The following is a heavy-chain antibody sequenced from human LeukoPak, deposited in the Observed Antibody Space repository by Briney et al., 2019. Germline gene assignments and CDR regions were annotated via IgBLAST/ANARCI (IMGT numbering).Heavy chain of an antibody. D-gene: IGHD6-19*01. V-gene: IGHV3-23*01. CDR2: ISGSGGST. Sequence: TGGSLRLSCAASGFTFSSYAMSWVRQAPGKGLEWVSAISGSGGSTYYAGSVKGRFTISRDNAENTLFLQMNSLGAEDTAVYYCARAGWYRFDYWGQGTLVTVSS. J-gene: IGHJ4*02. CDR1: GFTFSSYA. CDR3: ARAGWYRFDY.